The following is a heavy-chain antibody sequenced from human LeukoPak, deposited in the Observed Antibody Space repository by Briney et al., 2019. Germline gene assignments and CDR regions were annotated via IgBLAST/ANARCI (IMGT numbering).Heavy chain of an antibody. Sequence: TANYAQKFQGRVTITADKSTSTAYMELSSLRSEDTAVYYCARPYCSGGSCSPGYYGMDVWGKGTTITVSS. V-gene: IGHV1-69*06. J-gene: IGHJ6*04. CDR3: ARPYCSGGSCSPGYYGMDV. D-gene: IGHD2-15*01. CDR2: TA.